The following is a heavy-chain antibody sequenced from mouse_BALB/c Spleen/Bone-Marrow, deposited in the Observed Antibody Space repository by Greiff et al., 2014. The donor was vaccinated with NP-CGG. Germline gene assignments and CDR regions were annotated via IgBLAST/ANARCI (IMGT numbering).Heavy chain of an antibody. V-gene: IGHV1-69*02. CDR1: GYTFTSYW. CDR3: TREYGNYEGHWYFDV. D-gene: IGHD2-10*02. Sequence: QVQLKESGAELVRPGASVKLSCKASGYTFTSYWINWVKQRPGQGLEWIGNIYPSDSYTNYNQKFKDKATLTVDKSSSTAYMQLSSPTSEDSAVYYCTREYGNYEGHWYFDVWGAGTTVTVSS. CDR2: IYPSDSYT. J-gene: IGHJ1*01.